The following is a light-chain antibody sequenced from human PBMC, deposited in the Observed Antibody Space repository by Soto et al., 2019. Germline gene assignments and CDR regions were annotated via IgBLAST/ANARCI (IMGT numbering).Light chain of an antibody. V-gene: IGKV1-39*01. J-gene: IGKJ1*01. CDR2: ATS. Sequence: DIQMTQSPSSLSASVGDRVTITCRASQNIRSYLNWYQQKPGKAPQLLIYATSSLQTGVPSRFSASGSGTDFSLVISDLQPEDSATYYCQQGYSSRWPSGRGTKVDIK. CDR3: QQGYSSRWP. CDR1: QNIRSY.